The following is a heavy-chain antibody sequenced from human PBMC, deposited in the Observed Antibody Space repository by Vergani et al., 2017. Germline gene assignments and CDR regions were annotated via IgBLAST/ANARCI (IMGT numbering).Heavy chain of an antibody. CDR1: GFTFSSYG. D-gene: IGHD3-16*02. V-gene: IGHV3-33*01. Sequence: QVQLVESGGGVVQPGRSLRLSCAASGFTFSSYGMHWVRQAPGKGLEWVAVIWYDGSNKYYADSVKGRFTISRDNSKNTLYLQMNSLRAEDTAVYYCARGQGGTYQQLPDYWGQGTLVTVSS. CDR3: ARGQGGTYQQLPDY. J-gene: IGHJ4*02. CDR2: IWYDGSNK.